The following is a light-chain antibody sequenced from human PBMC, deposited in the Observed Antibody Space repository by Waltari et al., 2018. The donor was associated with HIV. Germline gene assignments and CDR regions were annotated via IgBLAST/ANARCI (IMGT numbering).Light chain of an antibody. CDR2: DDT. Sequence: SYELTQTPSVSVSPGQTATISCSGDKLGDRFAHWFHQKPGQSPVLVIFDDTKRPSGIPDRFSASISRNTSTLTISGAQSMDEGDYFCQAWDSSSAVFGGGTKLTVL. CDR3: QAWDSSSAV. CDR1: KLGDRF. V-gene: IGLV3-1*01. J-gene: IGLJ2*01.